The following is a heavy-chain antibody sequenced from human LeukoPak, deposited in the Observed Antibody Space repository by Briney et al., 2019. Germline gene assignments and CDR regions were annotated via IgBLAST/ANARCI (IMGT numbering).Heavy chain of an antibody. D-gene: IGHD2-21*02. V-gene: IGHV3-43*01. Sequence: GGSLRLSCAASGFTFDDYTMHWVRQAPGKGLEWVSLINRRGHTYYADSVKGRFTISRDNSRNSVSLQMNSLRTEDTALYHCAKELNCPSDCLFSDYWGQGTLVTVSS. CDR2: INRRGHT. CDR1: GFTFDDYT. CDR3: AKELNCPSDCLFSDY. J-gene: IGHJ4*02.